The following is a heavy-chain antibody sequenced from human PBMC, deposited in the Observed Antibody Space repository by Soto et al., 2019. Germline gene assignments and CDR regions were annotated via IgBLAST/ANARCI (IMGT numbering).Heavy chain of an antibody. CDR2: ISGSGGST. CDR1: GFTVSNTY. J-gene: IGHJ4*02. D-gene: IGHD3-22*01. V-gene: IGHV3-23*01. Sequence: GSLRLSCAASGFTVSNTYMTWVRQPPGKGLEWVSAISGSGGSTYYADSVKGRFTISRDNSKNTLYLQMNSLRAEDTAVYYCAKGDLRITMIVVVTPSYYFDYWGQGTLVTVS. CDR3: AKGDLRITMIVVVTPSYYFDY.